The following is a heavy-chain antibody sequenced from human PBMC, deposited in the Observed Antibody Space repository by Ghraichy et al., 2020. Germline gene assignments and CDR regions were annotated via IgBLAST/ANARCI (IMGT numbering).Heavy chain of an antibody. J-gene: IGHJ5*02. CDR3: ARRRSPWFDP. Sequence: SETLSLTCAVYGGSFSGYYWSWIRQPPGKGLEWIGEINHSGSTNYNPSLKSRVTISVDTSKNQFSLKLSSVTAADTAVYYCARRRSPWFDPWGQGTLVTVSS. CDR2: INHSGST. V-gene: IGHV4-34*01. CDR1: GGSFSGYY.